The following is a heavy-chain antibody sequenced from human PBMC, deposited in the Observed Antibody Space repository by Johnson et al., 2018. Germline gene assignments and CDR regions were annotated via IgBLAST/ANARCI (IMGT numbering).Heavy chain of an antibody. Sequence: VQLVESGGGLIQPGGSLRLSCAASGFTVSSNYMSWVRQAPGKGLEWVSVIYSCGSTDYADSVKGRYIISRDNSKNTLNVQMNSLRAGDTAVYYWARGGLLWFGELLFGAFDIWGQGTMVTVSS. CDR1: GFTVSSNY. V-gene: IGHV3-66*03. D-gene: IGHD3-10*01. CDR3: ARGGLLWFGELLFGAFDI. CDR2: IYSCGST. J-gene: IGHJ3*02.